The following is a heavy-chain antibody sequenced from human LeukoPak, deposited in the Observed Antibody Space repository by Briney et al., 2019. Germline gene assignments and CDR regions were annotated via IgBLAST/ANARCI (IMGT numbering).Heavy chain of an antibody. Sequence: SETLSLTCTVSGVSINTYYASWIRQAPGKGLEFIGFIYNGGNTNYNPSLKSRATISVDTSNNQFSLRLTSVTATDTAMYYCAAGPWELDFWGQGTLVTVSS. J-gene: IGHJ4*02. CDR1: GVSINTYY. CDR3: AAGPWELDF. V-gene: IGHV4-4*09. D-gene: IGHD1-26*01. CDR2: IYNGGNT.